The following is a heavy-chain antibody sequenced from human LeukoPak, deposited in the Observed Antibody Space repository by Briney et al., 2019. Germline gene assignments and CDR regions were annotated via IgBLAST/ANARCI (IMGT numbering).Heavy chain of an antibody. Sequence: GSLRLSCAASGFTFSSYGMHWVRQAPGKGLEWVAVISYDGSNKYYADSVKGRFTISRDNSKNTLYLQMNSLRAEDTAVYYCARAVADYFDYWGQGTLVTVSS. CDR2: ISYDGSNK. CDR1: GFTFSSYG. D-gene: IGHD6-19*01. V-gene: IGHV3-30*03. CDR3: ARAVADYFDY. J-gene: IGHJ4*02.